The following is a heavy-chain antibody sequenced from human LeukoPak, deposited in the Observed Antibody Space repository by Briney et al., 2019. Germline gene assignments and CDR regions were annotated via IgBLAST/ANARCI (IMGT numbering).Heavy chain of an antibody. V-gene: IGHV3-21*01. CDR2: ISSSSSYI. J-gene: IGHJ6*02. CDR3: ASPAPDSEYGMDV. CDR1: GFTFSSYS. D-gene: IGHD1-14*01. Sequence: PGGSLRLSCAASGFTFSSYSMNWVRQAPGKGLEWVSSISSSSSYIYYADSVKGRFTISRDNAKNSLYLQMNSLRAEDTAVYYCASPAPDSEYGMDVWGQGTTVTVSS.